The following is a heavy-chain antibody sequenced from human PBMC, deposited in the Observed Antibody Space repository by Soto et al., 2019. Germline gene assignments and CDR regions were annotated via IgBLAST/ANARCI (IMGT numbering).Heavy chain of an antibody. D-gene: IGHD3-16*02. J-gene: IGHJ6*02. Sequence: QVHLVQSGTEVKKPGSSVKVSCKASGGTFSSSGFSWVRQAPGQGLEWMGMIVPSLDTTNYAQKFQARVTITADEVTSTAYMELRSLRSXDTAVYYCARWPQPRYTADPYAVDVWGQGTRVIVSS. V-gene: IGHV1-69*11. CDR1: GGTFSSSG. CDR3: ARWPQPRYTADPYAVDV. CDR2: IVPSLDTT.